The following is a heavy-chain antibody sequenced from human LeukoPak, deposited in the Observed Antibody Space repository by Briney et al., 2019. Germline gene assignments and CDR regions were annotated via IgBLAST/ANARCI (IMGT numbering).Heavy chain of an antibody. D-gene: IGHD6-13*01. Sequence: SETLSLTCTVSGGSISSYYWSWIRQPPGKGLEWIGYIYYSGSTNYNPSLKIRVTISVDTSKNQFSLKLSSVTAADTAVYHCARQNGSSWSGDYYYYYGMDVWGQGTTVTVSS. CDR1: GGSISSYY. J-gene: IGHJ6*02. CDR2: IYYSGST. V-gene: IGHV4-59*08. CDR3: ARQNGSSWSGDYYYYYGMDV.